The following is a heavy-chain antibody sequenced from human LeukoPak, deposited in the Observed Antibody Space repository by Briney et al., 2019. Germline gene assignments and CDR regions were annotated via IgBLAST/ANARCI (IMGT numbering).Heavy chain of an antibody. CDR2: ISGSGGST. V-gene: IGHV3-23*01. Sequence: GGSLRLSCAASGFTFSSYAMSWVRQAPGKGLEWVSAISGSGGSTYYADSVKGRFTISRDNSKHTLYLQMNSLRAEDTAVYYCAKLQVPLYYYDSSGYFDYWGQGTLVTVSS. CDR3: AKLQVPLYYYDSSGYFDY. D-gene: IGHD3-22*01. J-gene: IGHJ4*02. CDR1: GFTFSSYA.